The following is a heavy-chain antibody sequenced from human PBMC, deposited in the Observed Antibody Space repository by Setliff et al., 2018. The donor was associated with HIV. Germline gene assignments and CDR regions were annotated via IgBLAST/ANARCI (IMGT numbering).Heavy chain of an antibody. Sequence: ASVKVSCKSSGFTFINYDINWVRQAPGQGLEWMGWMNPNSSNTGYAQKFQGRVAMTRNTSINTAYMELSSLRSEDTAVYYCARGRVMVYANRRYYYYMDVWGKGTTVTVSS. V-gene: IGHV1-8*02. CDR3: ARGRVMVYANRRYYYYMDV. CDR1: GFTFINYD. CDR2: MNPNSSNT. D-gene: IGHD2-8*01. J-gene: IGHJ6*03.